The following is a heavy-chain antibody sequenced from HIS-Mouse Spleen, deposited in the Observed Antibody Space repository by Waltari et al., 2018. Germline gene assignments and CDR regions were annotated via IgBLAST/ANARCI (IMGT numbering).Heavy chain of an antibody. CDR1: GGTFSSYA. V-gene: IGHV1-69*04. CDR2: VTTIRGIA. Sequence: QVQLVQSGAEVKKPGSSVKVSCKASGGTFSSYAISWVRQAPGQGLEGMGRVTTIRGIANNAKEVQGRVTITADKDTSTASMELSSMRSEDTAVYYCAATKHNGGGPVNAFDIWGQGTMVTVSS. D-gene: IGHD3-16*01. J-gene: IGHJ3*02. CDR3: AATKHNGGGPVNAFDI.